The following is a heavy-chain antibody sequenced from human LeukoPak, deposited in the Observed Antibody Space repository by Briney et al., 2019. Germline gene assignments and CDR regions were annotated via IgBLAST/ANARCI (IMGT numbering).Heavy chain of an antibody. V-gene: IGHV3-23*01. CDR3: AKDRGGWYGDYFDY. CDR1: GFAFSSYA. CDR2: ISGSGGST. J-gene: IGHJ4*02. D-gene: IGHD6-19*01. Sequence: GGSLRLSCAASGFAFSSYAMSWVRQAPGKGLQWVSAISGSGGSTYYADSVKGRFTISRDNSKNTLYLQMNSLRAEDSAVYYCAKDRGGWYGDYFDYWGQGTLVTVSS.